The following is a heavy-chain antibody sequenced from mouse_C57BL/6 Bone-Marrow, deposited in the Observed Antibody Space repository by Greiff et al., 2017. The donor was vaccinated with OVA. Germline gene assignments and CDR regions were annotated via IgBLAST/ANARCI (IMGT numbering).Heavy chain of an antibody. D-gene: IGHD2-4*01. CDR1: GYTFTSYW. J-gene: IGHJ4*01. V-gene: IGHV1-55*01. CDR3: ARSLYYDYFYYYARDY. Sequence: VQLQQPGAELVKPGASVKMSCKASGYTFTSYWITWVKQRPGQGLEWIGDIYPGSGSTNYNEKFKSKATLTVDTSSSTAYMQLSSLTSEDSAVYYCARSLYYDYFYYYARDYWGQGTSVTVSS. CDR2: IYPGSGST.